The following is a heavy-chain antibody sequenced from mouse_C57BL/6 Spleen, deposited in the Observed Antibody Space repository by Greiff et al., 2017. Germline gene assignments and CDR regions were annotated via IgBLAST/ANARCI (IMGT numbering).Heavy chain of an antibody. CDR3: ARSGSSYDWLAY. J-gene: IGHJ3*01. CDR1: GYTFTDYY. CDR2: INPNNGGT. D-gene: IGHD1-1*01. V-gene: IGHV1-26*01. Sequence: VQLQQSGPELVKPGASVKISCKASGYTFTDYYMHWVKQSPGQSLEWIGGINPNNGGTSYNQKFKGKATLTVDKSSSTAYMELRSLTSEDSAVYDCARSGSSYDWLAYWGQGTLVTVSA.